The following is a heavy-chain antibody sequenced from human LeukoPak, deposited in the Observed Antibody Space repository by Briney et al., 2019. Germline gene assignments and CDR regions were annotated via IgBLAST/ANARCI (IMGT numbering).Heavy chain of an antibody. D-gene: IGHD5-18*01. V-gene: IGHV1-46*03. Sequence: ASVKVSCKASGYTFTGYYMHWVRQAPGQGLEWMGIINPSGGSTSYAQKFQGRVTMTRDTSTSTVYMELSSLRSEDTAVYYCAISYSYGRIDYWGQGTLVTVSS. CDR1: GYTFTGYY. CDR2: INPSGGST. J-gene: IGHJ4*02. CDR3: AISYSYGRIDY.